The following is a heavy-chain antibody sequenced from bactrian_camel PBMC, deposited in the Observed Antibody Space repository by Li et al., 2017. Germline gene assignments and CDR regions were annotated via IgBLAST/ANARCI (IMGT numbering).Heavy chain of an antibody. CDR2: INSGGDTT. V-gene: IGHV3S40*01. Sequence: DVQLVESGGGLVQPGGSLRLSCAASGFTFSNYAMSWVRQAPGQPLEWISIINSGGDTTHYVPSVKGRFTISRDNAENTLFLQLNSLKTEDTAMYYCAAATPGIYGGRWYRESQNGYNYWGQGTQVTVS. J-gene: IGHJ4*01. CDR1: GFTFSNYA. CDR3: AAATPGIYGGRWYRESQNGYNY. D-gene: IGHD6*01.